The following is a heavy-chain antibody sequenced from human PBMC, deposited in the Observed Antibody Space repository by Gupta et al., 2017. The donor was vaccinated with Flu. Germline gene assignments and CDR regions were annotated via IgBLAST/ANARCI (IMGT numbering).Heavy chain of an antibody. J-gene: IGHJ4*02. D-gene: IGHD6-19*01. CDR3: AKDVSVAVGYFDY. CDR2: ISYDGSNK. Sequence: LEWVAVISYDGSNKYYADSVKGRFTISRDNSKNTLYLQMNSLRAEDTAVYYCAKDVSVAVGYFDYWCQGTLVTVSS. V-gene: IGHV3-30*18.